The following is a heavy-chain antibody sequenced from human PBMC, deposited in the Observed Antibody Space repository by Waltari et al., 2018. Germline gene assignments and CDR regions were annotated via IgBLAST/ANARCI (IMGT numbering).Heavy chain of an antibody. CDR2: IYSGGST. CDR3: ARSDYYDSSGYYGSHYYYGMDV. V-gene: IGHV3-53*01. CDR1: GFTVSSNY. D-gene: IGHD3-22*01. Sequence: EVQLVESGGGLIQPGGSLRLSCAASGFTVSSNYMSWVRQAPGKGLEWVSVIYSGGSTYYADSVKGRFTISRDNSKNTLYLQMNSLRAEDTAVYYCARSDYYDSSGYYGSHYYYGMDVWGQGTTVTVSS. J-gene: IGHJ6*02.